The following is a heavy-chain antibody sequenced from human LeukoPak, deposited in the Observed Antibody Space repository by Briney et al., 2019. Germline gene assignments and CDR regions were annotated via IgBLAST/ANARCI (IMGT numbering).Heavy chain of an antibody. CDR1: GFTFSNAW. CDR2: IYSVGAT. Sequence: GGSLRLSCAASGFTFSNAWMSWVRQAPGKGLEWVSVIYSVGATFYADSVRGRFTISRDTSENTLFLQMNSLRAEDTAVYYCVRQPYSSNNWGQGTLVTVSS. D-gene: IGHD6-13*01. CDR3: VRQPYSSNN. V-gene: IGHV3-66*04. J-gene: IGHJ4*02.